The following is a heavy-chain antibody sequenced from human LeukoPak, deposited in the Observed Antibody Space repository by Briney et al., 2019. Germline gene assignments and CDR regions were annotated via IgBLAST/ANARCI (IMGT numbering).Heavy chain of an antibody. J-gene: IGHJ4*02. CDR1: GFTFSSYA. D-gene: IGHD6-19*01. V-gene: IGHV3-23*01. CDR2: ISGSGGST. Sequence: PGGSLRLSSAASGFTFSSYAMSWVRQAPGKGLEWVSAISGSGGSTYYADSVKGRFTISRDNSKNTLYLQMNSLRAEDTAVYYCAKDRQWLGIADYWGQGTLVTVSS. CDR3: AKDRQWLGIADY.